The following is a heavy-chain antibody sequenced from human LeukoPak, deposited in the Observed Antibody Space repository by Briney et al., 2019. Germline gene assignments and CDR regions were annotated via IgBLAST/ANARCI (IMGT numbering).Heavy chain of an antibody. V-gene: IGHV7-4-1*02. CDR2: INTATGSP. Sequence: ASVTVSCKASGYSFTYFAMNWVRQAPGQGLEWMGWINTATGSPTYAQVFTGRFVFSLDTSVASAYLEISNLKPEDSAVYYCAREGGYTYGGVSWGQGTLVIVSS. CDR3: AREGGYTYGGVS. D-gene: IGHD5-18*01. CDR1: GYSFTYFA. J-gene: IGHJ5*02.